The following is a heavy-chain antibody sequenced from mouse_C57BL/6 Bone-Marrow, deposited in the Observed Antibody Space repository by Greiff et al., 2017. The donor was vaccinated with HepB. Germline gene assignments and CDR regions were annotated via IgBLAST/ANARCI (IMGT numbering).Heavy chain of an antibody. J-gene: IGHJ3*01. CDR2: IYPSDSET. Sequence: QVQLKQPGAELVRPGSSVKLSCKASGYTFTSYWMDWVKQRPGQGLEWIGNIYPSDSETHYNQKFKDKATLTVDKSSSTAYMQLSSLTSEDSAVYYCARGQRGGFAYWGQGTLVTVSA. V-gene: IGHV1-61*01. CDR3: ARGQRGGFAY. CDR1: GYTFTSYW.